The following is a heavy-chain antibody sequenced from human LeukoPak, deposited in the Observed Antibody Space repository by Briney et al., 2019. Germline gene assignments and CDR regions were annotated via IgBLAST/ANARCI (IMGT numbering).Heavy chain of an antibody. D-gene: IGHD2-2*02. CDR2: IIPIFGTA. CDR3: ARDIVVVPAAITYYYYMDV. V-gene: IGHV1-69*13. J-gene: IGHJ6*03. Sequence: SVKVSCKASGGTFSSYAISWVRQAPGQGLEWMGGIIPIFGTANYARKFQGRVTITADESTSTAYMELSSLRSEDTAVYYCARDIVVVPAAITYYYYMDVWGKGTTVTVSS. CDR1: GGTFSSYA.